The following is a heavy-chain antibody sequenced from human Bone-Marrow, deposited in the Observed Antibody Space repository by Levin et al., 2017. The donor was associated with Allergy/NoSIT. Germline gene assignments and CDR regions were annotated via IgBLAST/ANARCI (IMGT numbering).Heavy chain of an antibody. J-gene: IGHJ2*01. CDR1: GFTFSDYY. Sequence: NSGGSLRLSCAASGFTFSDYYMSWIRQAPGKGLEWVSYISSSSSYTNYADSVKGRFTISRDNAKNSLYLQMNSLRAEDTAVYYCARDHGLLWSAWYFDLWGRGTLVTVSS. V-gene: IGHV3-11*05. D-gene: IGHD3-10*01. CDR3: ARDHGLLWSAWYFDL. CDR2: ISSSSSYT.